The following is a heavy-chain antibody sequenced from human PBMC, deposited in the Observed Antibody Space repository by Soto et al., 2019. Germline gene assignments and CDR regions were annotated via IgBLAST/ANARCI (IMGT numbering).Heavy chain of an antibody. D-gene: IGHD6-25*01. CDR3: TRDMSAAAFDC. CDR1: GFIFSDYS. Sequence: GSLRLSCAASGFIFSDYSMHWVRQAPGKGLEWVSYISVGSTTIRHADSVKGRVTISRDNAKNSLSLQMHSLRDEDTAVYYCTRDMSAAAFDCWGQGTLVTVSS. V-gene: IGHV3-48*02. J-gene: IGHJ4*02. CDR2: ISVGSTTI.